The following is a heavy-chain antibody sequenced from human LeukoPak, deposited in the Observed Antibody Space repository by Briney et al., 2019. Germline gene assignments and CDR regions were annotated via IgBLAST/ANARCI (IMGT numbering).Heavy chain of an antibody. CDR1: GYTFTGYY. J-gene: IGHJ6*03. D-gene: IGHD3-10*02. CDR2: INPNSGGT. V-gene: IGHV1-2*02. CDR3: ARDPSVRGVIYYMDV. Sequence: ASVKVSCKASGYTFTGYYMHWVRQAPGQGLEWMGWINPNSGGTNYAQKFQGRVTMTRDTSISTVYMELSSLRSEDTAVYYCARDPSVRGVIYYMDVWGKGTTVTIS.